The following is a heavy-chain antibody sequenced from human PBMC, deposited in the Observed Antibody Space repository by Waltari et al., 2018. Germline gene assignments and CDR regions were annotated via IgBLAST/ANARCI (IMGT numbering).Heavy chain of an antibody. CDR1: GGSFSGYY. J-gene: IGHJ6*02. V-gene: IGHV4-34*01. Sequence: QVQLQQWGAGLLKPSETLSLTCAVYGGSFSGYYWSWIRQPPGKGLEWIGEINHSGSTNYNPSLKSRVTISVDTSKNQFSLKLSSVTAADTAVYYCARLLRFLEWSQIYYYYGMDVWGQGTTVTVSS. CDR3: ARLLRFLEWSQIYYYYGMDV. D-gene: IGHD3-3*01. CDR2: INHSGST.